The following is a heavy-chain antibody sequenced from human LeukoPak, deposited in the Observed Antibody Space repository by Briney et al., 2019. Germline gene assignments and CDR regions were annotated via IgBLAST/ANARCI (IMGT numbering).Heavy chain of an antibody. CDR2: LIPMFGTT. J-gene: IGHJ5*02. D-gene: IGHD1-7*01. CDR3: ARVAAGTTFMDNWFDP. V-gene: IGHV1-69*01. Sequence: SVKVSCKTSGGTSRYYAIGWVRQAPGHGLEWMGGLIPMFGTTNYAQQFQGRVTITADESTTTSYIELSRLRFEDTAVYFCARVAAGTTFMDNWFDPGGQGTLVTVSS. CDR1: GGTSRYYA.